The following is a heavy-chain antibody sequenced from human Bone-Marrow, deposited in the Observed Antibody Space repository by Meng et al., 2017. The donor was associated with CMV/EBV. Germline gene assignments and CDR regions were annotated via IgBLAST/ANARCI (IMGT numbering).Heavy chain of an antibody. V-gene: IGHV1-69*10. D-gene: IGHD3-10*01. CDR2: IIPILGIA. CDR1: GGNFSSYA. CDR3: ARSLGVRENWFDP. J-gene: IGHJ5*02. Sequence: SVKVSCKASGGNFSSYAISWVRQAPGQGLEWMGGIIPILGIANYAQKFQGRVTITADKSTSTAYMELSSLRSEDTAGYYCARSLGVRENWFDPWGQGTLVTVSS.